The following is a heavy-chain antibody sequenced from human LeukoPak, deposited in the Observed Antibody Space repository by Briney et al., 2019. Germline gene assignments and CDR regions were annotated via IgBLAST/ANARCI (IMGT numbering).Heavy chain of an antibody. J-gene: IGHJ4*02. CDR3: AKGIYGDSLGY. V-gene: IGHV1-69*05. Sequence: SVKVSCKASGGTFSSYAISWVRQAPGQGHEWMGGIIPIFGTANYAQKFQGRVTITTDESTSTAYMELSSLRSEDTAVYYCAKGIYGDSLGYWGQGTLVTVSS. CDR2: IIPIFGTA. D-gene: IGHD4-17*01. CDR1: GGTFSSYA.